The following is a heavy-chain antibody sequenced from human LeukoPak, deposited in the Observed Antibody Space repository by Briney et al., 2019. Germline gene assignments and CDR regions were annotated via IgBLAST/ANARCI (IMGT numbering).Heavy chain of an antibody. CDR3: ARGWRYDILTGHFDY. CDR1: GGSFSGYY. V-gene: IGHV4-34*01. D-gene: IGHD3-9*01. CDR2: INHSGST. J-gene: IGHJ4*02. Sequence: SETLSLTCAVYGGSFSGYYWSWIRQPPGKGLEWIGEINHSGSTNYNPSLMSRVTISVDTSKNQFSLKLSSVTAADTAVYYCARGWRYDILTGHFDYWGQGTLVTVSS.